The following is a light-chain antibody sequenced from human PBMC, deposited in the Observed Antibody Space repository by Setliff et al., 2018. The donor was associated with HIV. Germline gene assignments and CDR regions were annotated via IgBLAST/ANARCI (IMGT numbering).Light chain of an antibody. CDR1: TSTIGTNY. J-gene: IGLJ1*01. CDR3: GTWDSSVNGGYV. Sequence: QSVLTQPPSVSAAPGQKVTISCSGFTSTIGTNYVSRYQQLPGTAPKVVLYENDKRPAGIPDRFSGSKSATSATLGITGLQTGDEADYYCGTWDSSVNGGYVFGTGTKVTVL. V-gene: IGLV1-51*01. CDR2: END.